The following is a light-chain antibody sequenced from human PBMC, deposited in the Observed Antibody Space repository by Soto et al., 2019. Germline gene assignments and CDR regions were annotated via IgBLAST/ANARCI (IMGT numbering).Light chain of an antibody. V-gene: IGKV1-12*01. CDR2: AAS. CDR1: QGISSW. Sequence: DIQMTQSPSSVSASVGDRVTITCRASQGISSWLARYQQKPGKAPKLLIYAASSLQSGVPSRFSGSGSGTDFTLTISSLQPEDFATYYCQQANSFPITVGQGTRLEIK. J-gene: IGKJ5*01. CDR3: QQANSFPIT.